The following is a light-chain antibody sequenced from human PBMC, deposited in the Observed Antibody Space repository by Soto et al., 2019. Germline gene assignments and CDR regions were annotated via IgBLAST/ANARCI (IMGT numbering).Light chain of an antibody. CDR2: DAS. CDR1: QSISSW. Sequence: DIQMTQSPSTLSASVGDRVTITCRASQSISSWLAWYQQKPGQAPKLLIYDASSLESGVPSRFSGSGSGTEFTLTISRLQPDDFATYYCQQYNSYSTFGQGTKVEIK. CDR3: QQYNSYST. V-gene: IGKV1-5*01. J-gene: IGKJ1*01.